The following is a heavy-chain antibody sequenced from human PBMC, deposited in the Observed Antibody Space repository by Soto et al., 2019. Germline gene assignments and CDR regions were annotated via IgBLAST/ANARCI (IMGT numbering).Heavy chain of an antibody. CDR3: GIQWMAAGSYDF. D-gene: IGHD1-1*01. J-gene: IGHJ4*02. CDR2: ISGSGALI. CDR1: GFTFIRYG. V-gene: IGHV3-21*04. Sequence: HAGSLGLSCAASGFTFIRYGMHWVRQAPGKGLEWVSSISGSGALIFYADSMRGRVTISRDNSKNTLYLQLHSLRAEDTAFYYCGIQWMAAGSYDFWGQGTLVTVSS.